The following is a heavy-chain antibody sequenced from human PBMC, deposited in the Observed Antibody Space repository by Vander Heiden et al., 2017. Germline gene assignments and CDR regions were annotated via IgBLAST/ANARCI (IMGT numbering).Heavy chain of an antibody. J-gene: IGHJ4*02. D-gene: IGHD1-26*01. CDR3: ARDVAWELDFDY. V-gene: IGHV1-2*02. CDR1: GYTFTGYY. Sequence: QVQLVQPGAEAKKHGASLKVSCKASGYTFTGYYMHWVRQAPGQGLEWMGWINPHSGGTNYAQKFQGRVTMTRDTSISTAYMELSRLRSDDTAVYYCARDVAWELDFDYWGQGTLVTVSS. CDR2: INPHSGGT.